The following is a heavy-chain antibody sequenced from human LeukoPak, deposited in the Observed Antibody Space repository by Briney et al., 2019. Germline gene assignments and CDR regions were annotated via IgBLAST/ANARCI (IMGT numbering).Heavy chain of an antibody. D-gene: IGHD1-26*01. CDR1: GDSLSSNSAA. J-gene: IGHJ6*02. CDR2: TYYRSKWYN. V-gene: IGHV6-1*01. CDR3: ARGAYYYGMDV. Sequence: SQTLSLTCAISGDSLSSNSAAWNWIRQSSSRGLGWLGRTYYRSKWYNDYAVSVKSRITINPDTSKNQFSLQLNSVTPEDTAVYYCARGAYYYGMDVWGQGTTVTVSS.